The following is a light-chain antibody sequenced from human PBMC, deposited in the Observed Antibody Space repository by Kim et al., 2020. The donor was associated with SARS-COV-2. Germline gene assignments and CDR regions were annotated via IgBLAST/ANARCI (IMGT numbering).Light chain of an antibody. CDR1: SSNIGSNY. CDR2: RNN. V-gene: IGLV1-47*01. J-gene: IGLJ2*01. Sequence: PVQRVTISCSGSSSNIGSNYVYWYQHLPGTAPKLLIYRNNQRPSGVPDRFSGSKSGTSASLAVSGLRSEDEADYYCAAWDDSLSVVFGGGTKLTVL. CDR3: AAWDDSLSVV.